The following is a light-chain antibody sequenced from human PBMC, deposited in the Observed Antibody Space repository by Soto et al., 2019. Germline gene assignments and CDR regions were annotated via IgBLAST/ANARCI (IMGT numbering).Light chain of an antibody. CDR2: GAS. V-gene: IGKV3-15*01. CDR3: QQYNDWPLT. J-gene: IGKJ4*01. CDR1: QTVTSN. Sequence: EIVMTQSPATLSVSPGERATLSCRASQTVTSNLAWYQQKPGQTPRLLIYGASTRATGFPARFSGSGSGTEFTLTISSLHSEDFAVYYCQQYNDWPLTFGGGTKVEIK.